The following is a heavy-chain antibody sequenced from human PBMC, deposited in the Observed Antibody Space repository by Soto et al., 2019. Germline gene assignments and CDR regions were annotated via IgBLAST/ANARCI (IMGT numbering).Heavy chain of an antibody. Sequence: EVQLVESGGGLVKPGGSLILSCAASGFTFSTYSMNWVRQAPGKGLELVSSISSSSTYIYYADSVKGRCTISRDNAKNSLYLQMNSLRAEDTAVYYCARAEGGRLDYWGQGTLVTVSS. D-gene: IGHD2-15*01. CDR1: GFTFSTYS. J-gene: IGHJ4*02. V-gene: IGHV3-21*01. CDR2: ISSSSTYI. CDR3: ARAEGGRLDY.